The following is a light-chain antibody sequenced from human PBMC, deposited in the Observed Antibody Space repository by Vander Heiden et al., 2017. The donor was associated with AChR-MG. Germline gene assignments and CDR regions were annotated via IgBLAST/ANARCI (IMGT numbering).Light chain of an antibody. CDR2: VNSDGSH. CDR1: SGHSSYA. CDR3: QTWGTGFWV. Sequence: QLVLTQSPSASASLGASVKLTCTLNSGHSSYAIAWHQQQPEKGPRYLMKVNSDGSHRKGDGIPDRFSGSSSGAARYLTISSLQSEDEADYYCQTWGTGFWVFGGGTKLTVL. J-gene: IGLJ3*02. V-gene: IGLV4-69*01.